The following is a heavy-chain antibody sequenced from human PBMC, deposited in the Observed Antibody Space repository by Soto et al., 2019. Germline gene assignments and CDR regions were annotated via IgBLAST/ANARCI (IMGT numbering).Heavy chain of an antibody. V-gene: IGHV4-59*01. CDR3: ARTGVVVAAPEENWFDP. D-gene: IGHD2-15*01. CDR1: SGSISSYY. Sequence: KASETLSLTCTVASGSISSYYWSWLRQPPGKGLEWIGYVYYSGTTNYNPSLKSRVTISVDTPKNQFSLTLSSVTAADTAVYYCARTGVVVAAPEENWFDPWGQGTLVTVSS. J-gene: IGHJ5*02. CDR2: VYYSGTT.